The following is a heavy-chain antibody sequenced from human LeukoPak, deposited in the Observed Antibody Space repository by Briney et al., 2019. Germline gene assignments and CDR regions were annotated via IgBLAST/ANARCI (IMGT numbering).Heavy chain of an antibody. V-gene: IGHV3-33*01. J-gene: IGHJ3*01. CDR1: GFTCTSYA. Sequence: GRSLRLSCAASGFTCTSYAMHWVHQAPGKGLEWVAVAWQHGTDTAYADSVKGRFTISRDNSKNTLFLQMDSLRAEDTAIYYCAREWSAFDFWGQGTMVTVSS. D-gene: IGHD2-15*01. CDR3: AREWSAFDF. CDR2: AWQHGTDT.